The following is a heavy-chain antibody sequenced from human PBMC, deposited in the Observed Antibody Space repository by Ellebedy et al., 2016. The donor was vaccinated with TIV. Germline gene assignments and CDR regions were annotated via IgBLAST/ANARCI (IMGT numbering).Heavy chain of an antibody. CDR3: ARHQRPRYNSDWFDP. CDR1: GGSISSSTYY. CDR2: FYYSGST. J-gene: IGHJ5*02. D-gene: IGHD1-20*01. V-gene: IGHV4-39*01. Sequence: MPSETLSLTCTVSGGSISSSTYYWGWIRQPPGKGLEWIGSFYYSGSTYYNPSLKSRVTISVDTSKNQFSLKLTSVTAADTAIYYCARHQRPRYNSDWFDPWGQGTLVTVSS.